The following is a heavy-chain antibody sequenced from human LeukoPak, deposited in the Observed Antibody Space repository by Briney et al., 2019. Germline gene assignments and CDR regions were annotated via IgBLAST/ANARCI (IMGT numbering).Heavy chain of an antibody. V-gene: IGHV1-18*01. CDR2: INTYNGNT. CDR1: GYTFTSYG. J-gene: IGHJ6*03. CDR3: ARSLGYCSTTSCPPYYYMDV. Sequence: ASVKASCKASGYTFTSYGINWVRQAPGQGLEWMGWINTYNGNTNYAQTLQGRVTMTTDTSTSTGYMELRSLRSDDTAVYYCARSLGYCSTTSCPPYYYMDVWGKGTTVTVSS. D-gene: IGHD2-2*01.